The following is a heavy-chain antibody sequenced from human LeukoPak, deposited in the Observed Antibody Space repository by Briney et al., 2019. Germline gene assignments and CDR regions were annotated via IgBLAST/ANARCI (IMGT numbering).Heavy chain of an antibody. CDR1: GFTFSSYS. CDR2: INSNGKYI. J-gene: IGHJ4*01. Sequence: TGESLRLSCAASGFTFSSYSMNWVRQAPGKGLEWVSMINSNGKYIYYADSVKGRFTISRDNAKNSLYLQMNSLRAEDTAVYYCARALSGIAARTTETDYWGHGSLVTVSS. CDR3: ARALSGIAARTTETDY. V-gene: IGHV3-21*01. D-gene: IGHD6-6*01.